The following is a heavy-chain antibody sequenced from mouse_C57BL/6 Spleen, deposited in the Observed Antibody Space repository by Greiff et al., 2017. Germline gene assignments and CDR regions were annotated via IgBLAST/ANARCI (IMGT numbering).Heavy chain of an antibody. D-gene: IGHD3-2*02. V-gene: IGHV1-82*01. CDR1: GYAFSRSW. J-gene: IGHJ3*01. CDR2: IYPGDGDT. Sequence: VQLQQSGPELVKPGASVKISCKASGYAFSRSWMNWVKQRPGKGLEWIGRIYPGDGDTNYNGKFKGKATLTADKSSRTAYMQLSSLTSEDSAVYFCARSAQATSAWFAYWGQGTLVTVSA. CDR3: ARSAQATSAWFAY.